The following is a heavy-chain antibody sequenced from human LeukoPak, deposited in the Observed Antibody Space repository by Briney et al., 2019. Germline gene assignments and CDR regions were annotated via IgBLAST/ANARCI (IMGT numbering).Heavy chain of an antibody. CDR2: IYSGGST. J-gene: IGHJ4*02. CDR3: ARDFPTKAFDY. Sequence: PGGSLRLSCAASGFTVSSNYMSWVRQAPGKGLEWVSVIYSGGSTYYADSVKGRFTISRDNSKNTLYLQMNSLRVEDTAVYYCARDFPTKAFDYWGQGTLVTVSS. CDR1: GFTVSSNY. D-gene: IGHD2/OR15-2a*01. V-gene: IGHV3-66*01.